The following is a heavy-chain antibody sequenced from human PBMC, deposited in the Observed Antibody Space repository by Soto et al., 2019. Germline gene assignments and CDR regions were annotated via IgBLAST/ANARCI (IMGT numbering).Heavy chain of an antibody. Sequence: ASVKVSCKASGFTFTNSAVQWVRHARGQRLEWIGWIVVGSGNTNYAQKFQERVTITRDMSTSTAYMELSSLRAEDTAVYYCARDRASLYGMDVWGQGTTVTVSS. D-gene: IGHD3-10*01. CDR3: ARDRASLYGMDV. V-gene: IGHV1-58*01. CDR1: GFTFTNSA. J-gene: IGHJ6*02. CDR2: IVVGSGNT.